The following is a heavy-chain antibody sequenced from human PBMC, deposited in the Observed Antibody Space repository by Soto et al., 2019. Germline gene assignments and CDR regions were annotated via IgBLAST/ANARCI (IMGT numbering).Heavy chain of an antibody. CDR3: ARGIGLDY. J-gene: IGHJ4*02. CDR1: GGSVNNYY. CDR2: IYHSGST. Sequence: QVQLQESGPGLVKPSETLSLTCTVSGGSVNNYYWSWIRQPPGKGLEWIGYIYHSGSTNYNPSLKSRVTISIDTSKKQFSLRLSSVTAADTAVYYCARGIGLDYWGQGTLVTVS. D-gene: IGHD3-10*01. V-gene: IGHV4-59*02.